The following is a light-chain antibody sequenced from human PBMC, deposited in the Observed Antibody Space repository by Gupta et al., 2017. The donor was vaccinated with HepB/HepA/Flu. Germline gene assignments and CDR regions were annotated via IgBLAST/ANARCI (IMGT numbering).Light chain of an antibody. CDR3: KQDLQTPYT. CDR2: LGS. Sequence: DIVMTQSPLSLPVTPGEPASISCRSSQSLLHSNGYNYLDWYLQKPGQSPQLLIYLGSNRASGVPDRFSGSGSGTDFTLKISRVEAEDVGVYYCKQDLQTPYTFGQGTKLEIK. CDR1: QSLLHSNGYNY. J-gene: IGKJ2*01. V-gene: IGKV2-28*01.